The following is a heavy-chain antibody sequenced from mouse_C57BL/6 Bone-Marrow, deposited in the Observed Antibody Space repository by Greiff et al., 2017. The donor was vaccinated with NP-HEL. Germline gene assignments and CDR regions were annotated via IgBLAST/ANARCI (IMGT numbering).Heavy chain of an antibody. CDR3: ERYRGDDEWTWFAY. D-gene: IGHD2-12*01. CDR2: IRNKASGYTT. V-gene: IGHV7-3*01. Sequence: EVQLQESGGGLVQPGGSLSLSCAASGFTFTDYYMSWVRQPPEKALEWLGFIRNKASGYTTEYSSSVKGRFTSSRNNSHSILYLQKKALRAEDSAANDCERYRGDDEWTWFAYWGQGTLVTVSA. J-gene: IGHJ3*01. CDR1: GFTFTDYY.